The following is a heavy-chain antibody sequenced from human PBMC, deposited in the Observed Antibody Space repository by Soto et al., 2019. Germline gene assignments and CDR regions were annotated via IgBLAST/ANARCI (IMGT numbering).Heavy chain of an antibody. CDR1: GFTVRSNY. J-gene: IGHJ3*02. V-gene: IGHV3-66*01. CDR3: ARDLDQGYCSGGSCYRAFDI. CDR2: IYSGGST. Sequence: GGSLRLSCAASGFTVRSNYMSWVRQAPGKGLEWVSVIYSGGSTYYADSVKGRFTISRDNSKNTLYLQMNSLRAEDTAVYYCARDLDQGYCSGGSCYRAFDIWGQGTMVNGSS. D-gene: IGHD2-15*01.